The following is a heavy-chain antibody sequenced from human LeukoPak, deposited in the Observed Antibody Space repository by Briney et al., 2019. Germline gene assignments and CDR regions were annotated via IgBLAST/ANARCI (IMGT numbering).Heavy chain of an antibody. CDR1: DGSISSYY. V-gene: IGHV4-59*01. J-gene: IGHJ6*02. CDR3: ASAPPYYYYGMDV. Sequence: TPSETLSLTCSISDGSISSYYWNWIRQSPGKGLEWIGHIHYSGSTHYNPSLQSRVSISIDTSKNHFSLKLRSVTAVDTAVYYCASAPPYYYYGMDVWGQGTTVTVSS. CDR2: IHYSGST.